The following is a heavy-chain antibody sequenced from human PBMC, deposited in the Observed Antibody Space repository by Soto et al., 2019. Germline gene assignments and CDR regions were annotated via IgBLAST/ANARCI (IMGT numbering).Heavy chain of an antibody. CDR3: ARDWTYDSSGYSPAYFDY. V-gene: IGHV1-46*01. D-gene: IGHD3-22*01. CDR2: IKPSGGST. Sequence: ASVKVSCKASGYTFSSYYMHWVRQAPGQGLEWMGIIKPSGGSTSYAQKFQGRVTMTRDTSTSTVYMELSSLRSEDTAVYYCARDWTYDSSGYSPAYFDYWGQGTLVTVSS. CDR1: GYTFSSYY. J-gene: IGHJ4*02.